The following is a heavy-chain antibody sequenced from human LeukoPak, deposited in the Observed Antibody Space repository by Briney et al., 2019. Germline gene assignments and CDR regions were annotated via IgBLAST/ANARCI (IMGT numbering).Heavy chain of an antibody. D-gene: IGHD5-12*01. CDR3: ARERTLVATIPPREKKKNYYMDV. V-gene: IGHV1-8*01. J-gene: IGHJ6*03. Sequence: ASVKVSCKASGYTFTSYDINWVRQATGQGLEWMGWMNPNSGNTGYAQKFQGRVTMTRNTSISTAYMELSSLRSEDTAVYYCARERTLVATIPPREKKKNYYMDVWGKGTTVTVSS. CDR1: GYTFTSYD. CDR2: MNPNSGNT.